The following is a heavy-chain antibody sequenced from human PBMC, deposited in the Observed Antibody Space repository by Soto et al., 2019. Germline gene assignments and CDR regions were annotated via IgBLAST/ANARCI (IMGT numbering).Heavy chain of an antibody. CDR2: IYSGGST. Sequence: GGSLRLSCAASGFTVSSKYMSWVRQAPGKGLEWVSVIYSGGSTYNADSVKGRFTISRDNSKNTLYLQMNSLRAEDTAVYYCAREGRDGYNFAFDIWGQGTTVTV. CDR1: GFTVSSKY. V-gene: IGHV3-53*01. CDR3: AREGRDGYNFAFDI. D-gene: IGHD5-12*01. J-gene: IGHJ3*02.